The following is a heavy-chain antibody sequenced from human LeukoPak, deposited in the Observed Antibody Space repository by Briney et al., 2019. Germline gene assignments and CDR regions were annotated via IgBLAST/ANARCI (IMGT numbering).Heavy chain of an antibody. V-gene: IGHV3-33*06. D-gene: IGHD6-19*01. Sequence: SLRLSCAASGFSFSPYGMHWVRQAPGKGLEWVAAIWEDGSNIHYADAVKGRFTISRDNSKNTLYLQMNSLRAEDTALYYCAKPIYNSGWYDYWGQGTLATVAS. J-gene: IGHJ4*02. CDR3: AKPIYNSGWYDY. CDR1: GFSFSPYG. CDR2: IWEDGSNI.